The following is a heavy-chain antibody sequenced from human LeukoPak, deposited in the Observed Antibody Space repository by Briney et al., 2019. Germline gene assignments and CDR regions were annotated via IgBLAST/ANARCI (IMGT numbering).Heavy chain of an antibody. J-gene: IGHJ5*02. V-gene: IGHV3-21*01. Sequence: NPGGSLRLSCAASGFTFSGYSMSWVRQAPGKGLEWVSSISTTSSYIYYADSVKGRFTISRDNAKNSLWLQMDSLRAEDTAVYYCARGSLLWFGELPFDPWGQGTLVTVSS. CDR1: GFTFSGYS. CDR3: ARGSLLWFGELPFDP. D-gene: IGHD3-10*01. CDR2: ISTTSSYI.